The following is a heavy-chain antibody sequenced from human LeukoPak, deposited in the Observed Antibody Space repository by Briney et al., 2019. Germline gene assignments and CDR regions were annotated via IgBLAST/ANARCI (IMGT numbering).Heavy chain of an antibody. D-gene: IGHD3-9*01. V-gene: IGHV3-21*01. CDR1: GFTFTIYS. CDR2: ISSSGTYV. CDR3: ASASSKQLAGYLPDGFDI. Sequence: GRSLRPSRAASGFTFTIYSTNSVRHAPRKWLEWVSSISSSGTYVYYADSVKGRFTISRDNAKNSLSLQMNSLRADDAAVYYCASASSKQLAGYLPDGFDIWGQGTMVTVSS. J-gene: IGHJ3*02.